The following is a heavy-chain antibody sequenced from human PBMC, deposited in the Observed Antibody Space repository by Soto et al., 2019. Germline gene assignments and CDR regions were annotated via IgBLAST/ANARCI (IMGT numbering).Heavy chain of an antibody. CDR1: GFSFSSYA. J-gene: IGHJ5*02. Sequence: GWSLRLSCAASGFSFSSYAMNWVRQAPGKGLEWVAVISYDGSYKNYSDSVKGRFTISRDNSKNTLYLQMNSLRVEDTAIYYCANAFTYRTSWFDPWGQGTLVTDSS. D-gene: IGHD2-2*01. CDR2: ISYDGSYK. V-gene: IGHV3-30-3*01. CDR3: ANAFTYRTSWFDP.